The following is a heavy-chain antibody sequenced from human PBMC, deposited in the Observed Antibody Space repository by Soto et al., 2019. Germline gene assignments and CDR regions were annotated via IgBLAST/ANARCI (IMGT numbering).Heavy chain of an antibody. CDR3: ARGGIGPHCSSTSCYPDFDY. D-gene: IGHD2-2*01. CDR2: IYHSGST. CDR1: GGSISSSNW. J-gene: IGHJ4*02. V-gene: IGHV4-4*02. Sequence: SETLSLTCAVSGGSISSSNWWSWVRQPPGKGLEWIGEIYHSGSTNYNPSLKSRVTISVDKSKNQFSLKLSSVTAADTAVYSCARGGIGPHCSSTSCYPDFDYWGQGTLVTVSS.